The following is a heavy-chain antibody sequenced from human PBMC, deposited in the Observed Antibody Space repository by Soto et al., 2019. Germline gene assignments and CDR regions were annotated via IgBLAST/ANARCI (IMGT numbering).Heavy chain of an antibody. J-gene: IGHJ4*02. D-gene: IGHD2-21*02. CDR2: IWYDGSNK. CDR1: GFTFSSYG. Sequence: QVQLVESGGGVVQPGRSLRLSCAASGFTFSSYGMHWVRQAPGKGLEWVAVIWYDGSNKYYADSVKGRFTISRDNSKNTLYLQMNGLRAGDTAVYYWARGYEVVTAMGAHFDSWGQGTLVPVSS. CDR3: ARGYEVVTAMGAHFDS. V-gene: IGHV3-33*01.